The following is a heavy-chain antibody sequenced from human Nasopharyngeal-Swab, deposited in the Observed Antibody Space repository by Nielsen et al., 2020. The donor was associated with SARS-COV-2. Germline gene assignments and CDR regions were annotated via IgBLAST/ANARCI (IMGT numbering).Heavy chain of an antibody. J-gene: IGHJ3*01. V-gene: IGHV3-30*18. CDR1: GFTFSNYG. CDR2: VSYDGSVK. D-gene: IGHD3-10*01. CDR3: AKLAMVRGPLDAFDV. Sequence: GGSLRLSCVASGFTFSNYGIHWVRQAPGKGLEWVAVVSYDGSVKNYADSVKGRFTISRDNPKNKLYLQMNSLRTEDTGLYYCAKLAMVRGPLDAFDVWGQGTLVTV.